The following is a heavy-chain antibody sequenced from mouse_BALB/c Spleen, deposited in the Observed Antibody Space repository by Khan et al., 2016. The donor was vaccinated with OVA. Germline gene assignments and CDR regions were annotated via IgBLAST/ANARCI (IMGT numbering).Heavy chain of an antibody. CDR1: GFNIKDTY. V-gene: IGHV14-3*02. J-gene: IGHJ2*01. Sequence: VQLQQSGAELVKPGASVKLSCTASGFNIKDTYMPWVKQRPEQGLEWIGRIDPANGNTKYDPKFQGKATITADTSSNTAYLQLSSLTSEDTAVYYCARIKAWGQGTTLTVSS. CDR3: ARIKA. CDR2: IDPANGNT.